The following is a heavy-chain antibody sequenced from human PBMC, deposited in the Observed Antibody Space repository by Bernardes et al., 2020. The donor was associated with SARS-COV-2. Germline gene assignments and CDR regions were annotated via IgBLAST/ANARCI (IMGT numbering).Heavy chain of an antibody. CDR2: INHSGSV. J-gene: IGHJ4*02. CDR3: AKGGPYRWNNRLS. D-gene: IGHD1-20*01. CDR1: GGSLSGYY. V-gene: IGHV4-34*01. Sequence: SETLSLTCGVYGGSLSGYYWNWIRQPPGKGLEWIGEINHSGSVNSNPSPKSRVIILVDTSKKQFPLKLTSVTAADTAVYFCAKGGPYRWNNRLSWGQGTLVTVSS.